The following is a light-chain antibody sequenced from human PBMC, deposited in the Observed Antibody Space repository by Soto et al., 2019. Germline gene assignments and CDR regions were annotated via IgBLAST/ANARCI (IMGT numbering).Light chain of an antibody. CDR2: DAS. J-gene: IGKJ5*01. V-gene: IGKV3-20*01. Sequence: EIVLTQSPDTLSLSPGERATLSCRASESVTSSHLAWYQQKPGQTPRLLIYDASSRATGIPDRFSGSGSGTDFTLTISRLEPEDFAVYYCQYYGGSRNTFGQGTRLEIK. CDR3: QYYGGSRNT. CDR1: ESVTSSH.